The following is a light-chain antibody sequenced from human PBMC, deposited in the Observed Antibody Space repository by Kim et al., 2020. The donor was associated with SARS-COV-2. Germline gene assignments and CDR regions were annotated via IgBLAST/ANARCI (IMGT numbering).Light chain of an antibody. Sequence: SSELTQDSAVSVALGQTVRITCQGDSLRTYYASWYQQKPGQAPVLVNYGNNNRPSGIPDRFSGSSSGTTASLTITGAQAEDEADYYCNSRDNSGTHSVFGGGTQLTVL. CDR1: SLRTYY. CDR2: GNN. CDR3: NSRDNSGTHSV. V-gene: IGLV3-19*01. J-gene: IGLJ3*02.